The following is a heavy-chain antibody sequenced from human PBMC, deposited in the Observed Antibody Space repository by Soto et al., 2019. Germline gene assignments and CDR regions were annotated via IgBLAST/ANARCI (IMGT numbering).Heavy chain of an antibody. D-gene: IGHD5-18*01. J-gene: IGHJ4*02. CDR1: GLTFNSYA. CDR2: ISGSGGST. V-gene: IGHV3-23*01. Sequence: VGSLRIACAASGLTFNSYAMSWVRQAPGKGLEWVSAISGSGGSTYYADSVKGRFTISRDNSKNTLYLQMNSLRAEDTAVYYCAKALDTDYFDYWGQGTLVTVSS. CDR3: AKALDTDYFDY.